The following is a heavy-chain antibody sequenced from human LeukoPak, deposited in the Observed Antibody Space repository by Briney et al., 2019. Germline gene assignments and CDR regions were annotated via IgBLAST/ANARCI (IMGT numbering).Heavy chain of an antibody. V-gene: IGHV3-7*01. CDR2: IKQDGSEK. CDR3: AKAVCSGGSCYSGYYYGMDV. Sequence: GGSLRLSCAASGFTFSSYWMSWVRRAPGKGLEWVANIKQDGSEKYYVDSVKGRFTISRDNAKNSLYLQMNSLRAEDTAVYYCAKAVCSGGSCYSGYYYGMDVWGQGTTVTVSS. J-gene: IGHJ6*02. D-gene: IGHD2-15*01. CDR1: GFTFSSYW.